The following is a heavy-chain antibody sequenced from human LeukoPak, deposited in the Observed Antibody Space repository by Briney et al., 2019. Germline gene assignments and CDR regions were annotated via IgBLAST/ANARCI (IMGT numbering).Heavy chain of an antibody. Sequence: SETLSLTCTVSGGSISSGGYYWSWIRQPPGKGLEWIGYIYHSGSTYYNPSLKSRVTISVDRSKNQFSLKLSSVTAADTAVYYCASVSLQIYDFWSWFDYWGQGTLVTVSS. CDR3: ASVSLQIYDFWSWFDY. V-gene: IGHV4-30-2*01. CDR1: GGSISSGGYY. CDR2: IYHSGST. D-gene: IGHD3-3*01. J-gene: IGHJ4*02.